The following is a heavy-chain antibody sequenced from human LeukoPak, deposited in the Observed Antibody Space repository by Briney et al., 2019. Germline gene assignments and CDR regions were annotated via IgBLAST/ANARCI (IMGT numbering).Heavy chain of an antibody. J-gene: IGHJ4*02. CDR2: IYTSGST. V-gene: IGHV4-4*07. Sequence: PSETLSLTCTVSGGSISSYYWSWIRQPAGKGLEWIGRIYTSGSTSYNPSLKSRVTMSVDTPKNQFSLKLSSVTAADTAVYYCARDSCSSTSCYEYFDYWGQGTLVTVSS. CDR1: GGSISSYY. D-gene: IGHD2-2*01. CDR3: ARDSCSSTSCYEYFDY.